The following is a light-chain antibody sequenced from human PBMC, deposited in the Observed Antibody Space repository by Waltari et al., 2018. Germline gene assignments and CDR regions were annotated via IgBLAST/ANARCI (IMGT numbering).Light chain of an antibody. Sequence: QSALTQPASVSGSPGQSITIPCTGTNSAVGSYNLVSWYQQHPGKAPKPMIYEGSKRPSGVSNRFSGSKSGNTASLTISGLQAEDEADYYCCSYAGNSIVVFGGGTKLTVL. CDR1: NSAVGSYNL. CDR3: CSYAGNSIVV. CDR2: EGS. V-gene: IGLV2-23*01. J-gene: IGLJ2*01.